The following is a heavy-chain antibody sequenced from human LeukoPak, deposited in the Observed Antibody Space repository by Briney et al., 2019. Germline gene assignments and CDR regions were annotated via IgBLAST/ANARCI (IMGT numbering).Heavy chain of an antibody. CDR2: IYYSGSS. V-gene: IGHV4-59*11. CDR3: ARLYDSSGYTNWLDP. D-gene: IGHD3-22*01. Sequence: SETLSLTCTVSGGSISSHYWSWIRQPPGKGLEWIGYIYYSGSSKYNPYLKSQVTITVDTSKNQFSLKLSSVTAADTAVYYCARLYDSSGYTNWLDPWGQGTLVTVSS. J-gene: IGHJ5*02. CDR1: GGSISSHY.